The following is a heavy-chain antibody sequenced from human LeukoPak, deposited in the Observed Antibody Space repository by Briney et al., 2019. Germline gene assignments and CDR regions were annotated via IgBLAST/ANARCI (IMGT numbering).Heavy chain of an antibody. CDR3: ARVHLSSSFDS. J-gene: IGHJ4*02. CDR1: GSTFSNYY. D-gene: IGHD3-10*01. Sequence: GESLKISCQGSGSTFSNYYIAWVRQAPGKGLEWMGIIYVGDSETKYSPSFQGQVTISADKSLTTAYLQWSSLKASDSAMYYCARVHLSSSFDSWGQGTLVTVSS. CDR2: IYVGDSET. V-gene: IGHV5-51*01.